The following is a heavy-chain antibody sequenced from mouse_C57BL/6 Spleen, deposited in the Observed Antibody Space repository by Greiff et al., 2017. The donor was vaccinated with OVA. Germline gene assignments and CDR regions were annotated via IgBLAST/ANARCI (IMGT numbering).Heavy chain of an antibody. CDR2: IRSKSNNYAT. J-gene: IGHJ2*01. Sequence: GGGLVQPNGSLKLSCAASGFSFNPYAMHWVRQAPGKGLEWVDRIRSKSNNYATYYDDSVKDRFTISRDDSESMRYLQMNNLKTEDTAMYYGVRHDDDYGNVDDGGQGTTLTVSS. CDR1: GFSFNPYA. V-gene: IGHV10-1*01. D-gene: IGHD2-4*01. CDR3: VRHDDDYGNVDD.